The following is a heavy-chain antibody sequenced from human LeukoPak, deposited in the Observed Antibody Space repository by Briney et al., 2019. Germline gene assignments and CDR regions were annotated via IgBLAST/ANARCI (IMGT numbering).Heavy chain of an antibody. D-gene: IGHD3-22*01. V-gene: IGHV1-24*01. CDR3: ATGGLTYYYDSSGYYYLGY. CDR1: GYTFTGYY. CDR2: FDPEDGET. Sequence: ASVKVSCKASGYTFTGYYMHWVRQAPGKGLEWMGGFDPEDGETIYAQKFQGRVTMTEDTSTDTAYMELSSLRSEDTAVYYCATGGLTYYYDSSGYYYLGYWGQGTLVTVSS. J-gene: IGHJ4*02.